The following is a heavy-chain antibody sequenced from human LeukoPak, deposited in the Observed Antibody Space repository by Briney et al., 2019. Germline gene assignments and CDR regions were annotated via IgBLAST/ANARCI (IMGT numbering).Heavy chain of an antibody. CDR2: IYYSGST. CDR3: ARVAAAYDWYFDL. CDR1: GGSISSYY. D-gene: IGHD6-13*01. Sequence: SETLSLTCTVSGGSISSYYWSWIRQPPGKGLEWIGYIYYSGSTNYNPSLKSRVTISVDTSKNQLSLKLSSVTAADTAVYYCARVAAAYDWYFDLWGRGTLVTVSS. J-gene: IGHJ2*01. V-gene: IGHV4-59*01.